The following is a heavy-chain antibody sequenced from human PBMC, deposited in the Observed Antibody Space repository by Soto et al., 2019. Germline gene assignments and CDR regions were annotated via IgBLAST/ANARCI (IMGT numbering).Heavy chain of an antibody. CDR2: INPILSMS. V-gene: IGHV1-69*02. CDR1: GDTFNLYT. Sequence: QVQLVQSGADVQRPGSSVRVSCKASGDTFNLYTINWVRQAPGQGLQWMGRINPILSMSNYAPRFQGRVTMTAEKSTCTAYMELSSLRSEDTAMYYCATSYGSGYRAFDSWGQGALVTVSS. CDR3: ATSYGSGYRAFDS. J-gene: IGHJ4*02. D-gene: IGHD3-10*01.